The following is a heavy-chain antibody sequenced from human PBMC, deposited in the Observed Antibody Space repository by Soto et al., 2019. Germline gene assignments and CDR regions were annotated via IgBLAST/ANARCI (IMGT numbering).Heavy chain of an antibody. Sequence: GGSLRLSCAASGFTFSSYTMSRVRQAPGKGLEWVSAISGSGGSTYYADSVKGRFTISRDSSTNTLYLQMNSLRAEDTAVYYCAKDRGLLWFGELSTSFDYWGHGTLVSPSS. CDR1: GFTFSSYT. J-gene: IGHJ4*01. D-gene: IGHD3-10*01. CDR3: AKDRGLLWFGELSTSFDY. V-gene: IGHV3-23*01. CDR2: ISGSGGST.